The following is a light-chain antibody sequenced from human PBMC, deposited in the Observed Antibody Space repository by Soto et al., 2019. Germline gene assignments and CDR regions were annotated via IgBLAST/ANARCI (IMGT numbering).Light chain of an antibody. CDR1: QGISSY. J-gene: IGKJ4*01. CDR3: QQLNSYPPT. CDR2: AAS. V-gene: IGKV1-9*01. Sequence: IQLTQSPSSLSASVGDRVTITCRASQGISSYLAWYQRKPGKAPNLLIYAASTLQSGVPSRFSGSGSGTDFTLTISSLQPEDFATYYCQQLNSYPPTFGGGTKVEIK.